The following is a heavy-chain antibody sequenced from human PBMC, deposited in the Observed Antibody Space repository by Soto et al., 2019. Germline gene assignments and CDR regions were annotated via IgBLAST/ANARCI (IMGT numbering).Heavy chain of an antibody. CDR2: ISYSGNDY. Sequence: QVQLVESGGGVVQPGRSLRLSCAAFGFTFSNYGIHWVRQAPGKGLEWVAVISYSGNDYYYADSVKGRFTISRDNSKNTLYLQMNSLRAEDTAVYYCAKDLTSRSSDYYFDYWGQGTLVTVSS. CDR1: GFTFSNYG. D-gene: IGHD6-6*01. J-gene: IGHJ4*02. CDR3: AKDLTSRSSDYYFDY. V-gene: IGHV3-30*18.